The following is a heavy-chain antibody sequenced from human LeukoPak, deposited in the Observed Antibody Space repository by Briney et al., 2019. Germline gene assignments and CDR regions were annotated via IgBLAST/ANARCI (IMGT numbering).Heavy chain of an antibody. CDR1: GYTFTSYG. J-gene: IGHJ4*02. CDR2: ISAYNGNT. V-gene: IGHV1-18*01. Sequence: ASVKVSCKASGYTFTSYGISWVRQAPGQGLEWMGWISAYNGNTNYAQKLQGRVTMTTDTSTSTAYMELRSLRSDDTAVYYCVRAAAAAGTMDYWGQGTLVTVSS. CDR3: VRAAAAAGTMDY. D-gene: IGHD6-13*01.